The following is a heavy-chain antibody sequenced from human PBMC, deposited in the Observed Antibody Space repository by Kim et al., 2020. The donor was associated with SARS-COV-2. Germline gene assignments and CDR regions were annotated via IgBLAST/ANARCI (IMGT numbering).Heavy chain of an antibody. CDR1: GYTFTSYC. D-gene: IGHD3-9*01. CDR2: ISAYNGNT. Sequence: ASVKVSCKASGYTFTSYCISWVRQAPGQGLEWMGWISAYNGNTNYAQKLQGRVTMTTDTSTSTAYMELRSLRSDDTAVYYCARALRYFDWTYPIDYWGQGTLVTVSS. J-gene: IGHJ4*02. V-gene: IGHV1-18*04. CDR3: ARALRYFDWTYPIDY.